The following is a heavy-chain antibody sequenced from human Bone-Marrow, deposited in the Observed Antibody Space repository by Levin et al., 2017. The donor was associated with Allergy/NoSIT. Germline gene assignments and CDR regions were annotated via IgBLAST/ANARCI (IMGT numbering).Heavy chain of an antibody. CDR1: GDSIYVSNYY. J-gene: IGHJ6*02. CDR2: VYYSGNT. Sequence: SETLSLTCTVSGDSIYVSNYYWGWIRQSPDTGLEWIGTVYYSGNTHYNPSLKSRVTISIDTSANHFSLRLTSVTAADTAVYFCARLPSAGSNYYYYYSSIDVWGPGTTVTVSS. D-gene: IGHD3-10*01. V-gene: IGHV4-39*02. CDR3: ARLPSAGSNYYYYYSSIDV.